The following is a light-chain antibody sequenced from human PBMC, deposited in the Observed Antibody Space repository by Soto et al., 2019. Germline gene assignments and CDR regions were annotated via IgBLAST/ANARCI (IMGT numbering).Light chain of an antibody. CDR3: QQYDEIFLS. V-gene: IGKV3-20*01. Sequence: EIVLTQSPGTLSLSPGERATLSCRASQTVSSSYLVWYQQKPGLAPRLLIYGASNRATGIPDRFSGSGSGTDFTLTISILESEDVAVYYCQQYDEIFLSFGGGTKVEIK. CDR1: QTVSSSY. CDR2: GAS. J-gene: IGKJ4*01.